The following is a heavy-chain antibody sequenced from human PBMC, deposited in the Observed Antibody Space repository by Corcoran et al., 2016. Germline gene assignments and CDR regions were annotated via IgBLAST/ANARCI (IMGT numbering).Heavy chain of an antibody. D-gene: IGHD3-10*01. J-gene: IGHJ5*02. Sequence: EVQLVQSGAEVKKRGESLKISCNGSGYIFANYWIAWVRQMPGEGLEWVGIIYPGDSDTRYSLSFEGQVTISADKSINTAYLQLSSLRASDTAIYYCARHLLGSWRYIDPSGHGTLLT. CDR3: ARHLLGSWRYIDP. CDR1: GYIFANYW. V-gene: IGHV5-51*01. CDR2: IYPGDSDT.